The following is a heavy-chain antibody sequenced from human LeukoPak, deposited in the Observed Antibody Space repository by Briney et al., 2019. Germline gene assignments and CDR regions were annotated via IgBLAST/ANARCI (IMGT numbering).Heavy chain of an antibody. V-gene: IGHV3-15*05. CDR3: AKDFGAAAGFGFDY. CDR1: GFTFSNAW. D-gene: IGHD6-13*01. Sequence: GGSLRLSCAASGFTFSNAWMSWVRQAPGKGLEWVGRIKSKTDGGTTDYAAPVKGRFTISRDNAKNSLYLQMNSLRAEDTALYYCAKDFGAAAGFGFDYWGQGTLVTVSS. J-gene: IGHJ4*02. CDR2: IKSKTDGGTT.